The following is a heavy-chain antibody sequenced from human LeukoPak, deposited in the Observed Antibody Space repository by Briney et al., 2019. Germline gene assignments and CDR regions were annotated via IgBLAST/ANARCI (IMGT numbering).Heavy chain of an antibody. CDR2: MNPNSGNT. CDR3: ARDIAVAGRSPGGY. J-gene: IGHJ4*02. D-gene: IGHD6-19*01. V-gene: IGHV1-8*01. Sequence: ASVKVSCKASGYTFTSYDINWVRQAIGQGLEWMGWMNPNSGNTGYAQKFQGRVTMTRNTSISTAYMELSSLRSEDTAVYYCARDIAVAGRSPGGYWGQGTLVTVSS. CDR1: GYTFTSYD.